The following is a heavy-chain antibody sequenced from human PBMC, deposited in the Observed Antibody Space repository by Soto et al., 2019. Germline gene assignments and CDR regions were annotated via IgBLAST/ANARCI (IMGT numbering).Heavy chain of an antibody. Sequence: EVQLVESGGGLVQPGGSLRLSCAASGFTFSSYAMNWVRQAPGKGLEWVSYISSSGSTIYYADSVKGRFTISRDNAKNSLYLQMNSLRAEDTAVYYCASLSVYYDSSGSDYWGQGTLVTVSS. CDR1: GFTFSSYA. CDR2: ISSSGSTI. D-gene: IGHD3-22*01. J-gene: IGHJ4*02. CDR3: ASLSVYYDSSGSDY. V-gene: IGHV3-48*03.